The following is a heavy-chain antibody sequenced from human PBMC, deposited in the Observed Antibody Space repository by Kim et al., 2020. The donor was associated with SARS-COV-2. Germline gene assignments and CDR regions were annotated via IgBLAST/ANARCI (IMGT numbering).Heavy chain of an antibody. CDR3: AKDNIGELPPYYFDY. V-gene: IGHV3-23*01. J-gene: IGHJ4*02. D-gene: IGHD1-26*01. Sequence: DAGKGRFTISRDNSKNTLYLQMNSLRAEDTAVYYCAKDNIGELPPYYFDYWGQGTLVTVSS.